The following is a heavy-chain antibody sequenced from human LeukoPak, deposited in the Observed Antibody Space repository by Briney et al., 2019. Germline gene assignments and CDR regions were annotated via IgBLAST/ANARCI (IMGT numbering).Heavy chain of an antibody. D-gene: IGHD6-19*01. CDR1: GASFSGYY. CDR3: ARGGSGWYRGAFDY. J-gene: IGHJ4*02. V-gene: IGHV4-34*01. Sequence: PSETLSLTCAVYGASFSGYYWSWIRQPPGKGLEWIGEINHSGSTNYNPSLKSRVTISVDTSKNQFSLKLSSVTAADTAVYYCARGGSGWYRGAFDYWGQGTLVTVSS. CDR2: INHSGST.